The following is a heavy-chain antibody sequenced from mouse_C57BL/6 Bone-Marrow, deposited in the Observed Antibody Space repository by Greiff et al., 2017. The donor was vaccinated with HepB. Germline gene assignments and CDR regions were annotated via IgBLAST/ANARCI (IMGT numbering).Heavy chain of an antibody. Sequence: EVQLQQSGPGLVKPSQSLSLTCSVTGYSITSGYYWNWIRQFPGNKLEWMGYISYDGSNNYNPSLKNRISITRDTSKNQFFLKLNSVTTEDTATYYCARVYYSCFAYWGQGTLVTVSA. D-gene: IGHD2-12*01. CDR1: GYSITSGYY. V-gene: IGHV3-6*01. CDR3: ARVYYSCFAY. J-gene: IGHJ3*01. CDR2: ISYDGSN.